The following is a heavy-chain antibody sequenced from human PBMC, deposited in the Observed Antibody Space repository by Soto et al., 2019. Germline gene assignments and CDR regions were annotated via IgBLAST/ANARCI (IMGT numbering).Heavy chain of an antibody. D-gene: IGHD3-10*01. CDR2: IYYSGST. Sequence: SETLSLTCTVSGGSISSYYWSWIRQPPGKGLEWIGYIYYSGSTNYNPSLKSRVTISVDTSKNQFSLRLSSVTAADTAVYYCARDRRDYYGPVMSEHYYGMDVWGQGITVTVSS. J-gene: IGHJ6*02. CDR3: ARDRRDYYGPVMSEHYYGMDV. CDR1: GGSISSYY. V-gene: IGHV4-59*01.